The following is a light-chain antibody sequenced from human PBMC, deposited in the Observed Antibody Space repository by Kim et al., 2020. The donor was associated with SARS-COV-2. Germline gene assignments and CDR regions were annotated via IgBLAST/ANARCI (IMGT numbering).Light chain of an antibody. V-gene: IGLV1-47*01. CDR2: RNN. Sequence: GQGVTISCSGSSSNIGSNYVYWYQQLPGTAPNLLIYRNNQRPSGVPDRFSGSKSGTSASLAISGLRSEDEADYYCAAWDDSLSGWVFGGGTQLTVL. CDR1: SSNIGSNY. CDR3: AAWDDSLSGWV. J-gene: IGLJ3*02.